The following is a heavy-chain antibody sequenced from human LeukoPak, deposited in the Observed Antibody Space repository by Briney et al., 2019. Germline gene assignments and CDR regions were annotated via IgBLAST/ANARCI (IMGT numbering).Heavy chain of an antibody. Sequence: GRSLRLSCAASGFTFSSYGMHWVRQAPGKGLEWVAVIWYDGSNKYYADSVKGRFTISRDNSKNTLYLQMNSLRAEDTAVYYCARKHGDYFYFDYWGQGTLVTVSS. CDR1: GFTFSSYG. D-gene: IGHD4-17*01. CDR2: IWYDGSNK. V-gene: IGHV3-33*01. CDR3: ARKHGDYFYFDY. J-gene: IGHJ4*02.